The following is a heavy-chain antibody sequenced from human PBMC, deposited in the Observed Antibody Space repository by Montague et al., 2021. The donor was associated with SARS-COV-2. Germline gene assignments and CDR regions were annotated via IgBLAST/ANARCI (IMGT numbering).Heavy chain of an antibody. CDR2: SSHKGIT. V-gene: IGHV4-38-2*02. CDR3: ARYSPLGFESPDTFDI. Sequence: SETLSLTCTVSGSSVRSDHYWAWIRQSPGKGLEWIGSSSHKGITDYNPSLRGRVTLSVDTSKNQISLKLTSVAAADTAVYYCARYSPLGFESPDTFDIWGRGTMVTVSS. CDR1: GSSVRSDHY. D-gene: IGHD3-9*01. J-gene: IGHJ3*02.